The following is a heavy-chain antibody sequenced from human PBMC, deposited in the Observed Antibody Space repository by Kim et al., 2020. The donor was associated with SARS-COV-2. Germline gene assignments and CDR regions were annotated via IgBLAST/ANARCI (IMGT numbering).Heavy chain of an antibody. J-gene: IGHJ4*02. CDR1: GGSFSGYY. CDR3: ARGLGGGIRGY. Sequence: SETLSLTCAVYGGSFSGYYWSWIRQPPGKGLEWIGEINHSGSTNYNPSLKSRVTISVDTSKNQFSLKLSSVTAADTAVYYCARGLGGGIRGYWGQGTLVTVSS. V-gene: IGHV4-34*01. D-gene: IGHD2-15*01. CDR2: INHSGST.